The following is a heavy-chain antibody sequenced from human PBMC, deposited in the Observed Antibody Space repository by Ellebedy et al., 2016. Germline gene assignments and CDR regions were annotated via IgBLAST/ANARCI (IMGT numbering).Heavy chain of an antibody. CDR2: MNPNSGNT. D-gene: IGHD3-10*01. J-gene: IGHJ6*02. V-gene: IGHV1-8*02. CDR1: GYTFTGYY. CDR3: ARGRGSGSPVRSMDV. Sequence: ASVKVSXXASGYTFTGYYMHWVRQAPGQGLEWMGWMNPNSGNTGYAQKFQGRVTMTRNTSISTAYMELSSLRSEDTAVYYCARGRGSGSPVRSMDVWGQGTTVTVSS.